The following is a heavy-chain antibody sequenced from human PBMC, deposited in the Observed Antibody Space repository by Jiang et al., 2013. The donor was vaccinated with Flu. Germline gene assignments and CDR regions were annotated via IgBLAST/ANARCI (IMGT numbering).Heavy chain of an antibody. J-gene: IGHJ4*02. D-gene: IGHD2-15*01. Sequence: EWLALIYWDDDKRYSPSLKSRLTITKDTSKNQVVFTMTNMDPADTATYFCAHRVAGSPWDYWGQGTLVTVSS. V-gene: IGHV2-5*02. CDR3: AHRVAGSPWDY. CDR2: IYWDDDK.